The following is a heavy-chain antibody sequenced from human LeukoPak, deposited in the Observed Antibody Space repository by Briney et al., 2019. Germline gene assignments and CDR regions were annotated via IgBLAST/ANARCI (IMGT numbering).Heavy chain of an antibody. CDR1: GGTFSSYA. CDR3: ASGNTIGGSWIQLWLDY. CDR2: IIPIFGTA. Sequence: SVKVSRKASGGTFSSYAISWVRQAPGQGLEWMGRIIPIFGTANYAQKFQGRVTITTDESTSTAYMELSSLRSEDTAVYYCASGNTIGGSWIQLWLDYWGQGTLVTVSS. D-gene: IGHD5-18*01. V-gene: IGHV1-69*05. J-gene: IGHJ4*02.